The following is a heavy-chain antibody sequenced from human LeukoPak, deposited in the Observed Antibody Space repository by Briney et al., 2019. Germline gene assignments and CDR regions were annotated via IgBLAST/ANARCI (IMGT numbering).Heavy chain of an antibody. J-gene: IGHJ6*02. V-gene: IGHV1-18*01. CDR2: ISAYNGNT. CDR3: ARDRYCSGGSCYSVYYYYGMDV. Sequence: ASVTVSCTASGYTFTSYGISWVRQAPAQGIEWMGCISAYNGNTNYAQKLQGRVTMTTDTSTSTAYMELRSLRSVDTAVYYCARDRYCSGGSCYSVYYYYGMDVWGQGTTVTVSS. CDR1: GYTFTSYG. D-gene: IGHD2-15*01.